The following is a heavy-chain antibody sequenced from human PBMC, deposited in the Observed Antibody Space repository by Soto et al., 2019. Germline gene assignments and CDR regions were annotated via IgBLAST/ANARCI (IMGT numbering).Heavy chain of an antibody. CDR2: INHSGST. Sequence: QVQLQQWGAGLLKPSETLSLTCAVSGGSFSGYYWSWIRQPPGKGLEWIGVINHSGSTNYNQALKSRVTISLDTSKNQFALMLSSVTAADTAVYYCARRRGARGANWYFDLWGRGTLVTVSS. V-gene: IGHV4-34*01. CDR3: ARRRGARGANWYFDL. CDR1: GGSFSGYY. J-gene: IGHJ2*01. D-gene: IGHD3-10*01.